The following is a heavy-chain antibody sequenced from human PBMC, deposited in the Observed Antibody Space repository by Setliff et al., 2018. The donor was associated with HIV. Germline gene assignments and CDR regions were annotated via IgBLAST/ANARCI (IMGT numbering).Heavy chain of an antibody. V-gene: IGHV3-30*18. Sequence: PGGSLRLSCAASGFSFSSYWMHWVRQAPGKGLEWVAVISYDGGNKYYADSVKGRLTISRDNSENTLYLHMNSLRPEDTAVYHCAKDPTSHWGYYMDVWGKGTTVTVSS. CDR3: AKDPTSHWGYYMDV. CDR2: ISYDGGNK. CDR1: GFSFSSYW. D-gene: IGHD7-27*01. J-gene: IGHJ6*03.